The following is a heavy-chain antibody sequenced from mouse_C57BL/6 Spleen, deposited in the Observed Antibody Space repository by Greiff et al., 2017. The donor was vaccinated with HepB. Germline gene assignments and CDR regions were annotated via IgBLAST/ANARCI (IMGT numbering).Heavy chain of an antibody. CDR2: INPNNGGT. CDR1: GYTFTDYY. CDR3: ARYYYDYDGYWYFDV. J-gene: IGHJ1*03. Sequence: VQLQQSGPELVKPGASVKISCKASGYTFTDYYMNWVKQSHGKSLEWIGDINPNNGGTSYNQKFKGKATLTVDKSSSTAYMELRSLTSEDSAVYYCARYYYDYDGYWYFDVWGTGTTVTVSS. D-gene: IGHD2-4*01. V-gene: IGHV1-26*01.